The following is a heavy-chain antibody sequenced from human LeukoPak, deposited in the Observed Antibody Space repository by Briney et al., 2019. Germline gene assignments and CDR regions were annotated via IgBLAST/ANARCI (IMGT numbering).Heavy chain of an antibody. V-gene: IGHV1-3*03. D-gene: IGHD6-19*01. CDR3: ARVVEYSSDPLTELLPYYFDS. CDR2: INAGNGNT. Sequence: ASVKVSCKASGYTFTNYAMHWVRQAPGQRLEWIGWINAGNGNTKYSQEFQGRVTISRDTSASTAYMELSSLTSEDMAVDYCARVVEYSSDPLTELLPYYFDSWGQGTLVTVSS. J-gene: IGHJ4*02. CDR1: GYTFTNYA.